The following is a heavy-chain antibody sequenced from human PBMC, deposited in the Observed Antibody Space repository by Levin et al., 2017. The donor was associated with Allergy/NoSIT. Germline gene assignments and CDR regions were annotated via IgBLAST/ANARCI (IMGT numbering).Heavy chain of an antibody. CDR3: ARGLNSSSWYFPYYYYYYGMDV. D-gene: IGHD6-13*01. V-gene: IGHV4-61*01. Sequence: TSETLSLTCTVSGGSVSSGSYYWSWIRQPPGKGLEWIGYIYYSGSTNYNPSLKSRVTISVDTSKNQFSLKLSSVTAADTAVYYCARGLNSSSWYFPYYYYYYGMDVWGQGTTVTVSS. CDR2: IYYSGST. CDR1: GGSVSSGSYY. J-gene: IGHJ6*02.